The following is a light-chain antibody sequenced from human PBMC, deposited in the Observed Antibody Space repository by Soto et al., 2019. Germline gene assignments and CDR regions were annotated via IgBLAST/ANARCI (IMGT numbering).Light chain of an antibody. V-gene: IGKV3-11*01. Sequence: EIVLTQSPATLSLSPGERASLSCRASQSVRSYLAWYQKKPGQAPRLLIYDASNRATGIPARFSGSGSGTDFTLTISSLEPEDFAVYYCQQRSNWPLTFGGGTKVDIK. CDR3: QQRSNWPLT. J-gene: IGKJ4*01. CDR2: DAS. CDR1: QSVRSY.